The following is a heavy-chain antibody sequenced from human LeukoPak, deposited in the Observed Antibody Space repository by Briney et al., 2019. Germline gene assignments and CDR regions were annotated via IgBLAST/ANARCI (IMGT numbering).Heavy chain of an antibody. V-gene: IGHV3-11*04. CDR2: ISSSGSPQ. D-gene: IGHD3-16*01. CDR3: ARELKGAFDP. J-gene: IGHJ5*02. Sequence: GGSLRLSCAASGFTFSDYYMSWLRQAPGKGLEWGSYISSSGSPQYYADSVKGRFTISRDNAKNSLYLQMNSLRAEDTAVYYCARELKGAFDPWGQGTLVTVSS. CDR1: GFTFSDYY.